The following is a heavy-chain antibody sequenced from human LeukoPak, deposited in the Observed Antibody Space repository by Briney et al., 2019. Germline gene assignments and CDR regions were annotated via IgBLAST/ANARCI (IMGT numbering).Heavy chain of an antibody. CDR3: AREPGGTVDY. V-gene: IGHV3-9*01. D-gene: IGHD4-23*01. J-gene: IGHJ4*02. Sequence: GGSLRLSCAASGFTFDDYAMHWVRQAPGKGLEWVSGISWNSGSIGYADSVKGRFTISRDNAKNSLYLQMNSLRAEDTAVYYCAREPGGTVDYWGQGTLVTVSS. CDR2: ISWNSGSI. CDR1: GFTFDDYA.